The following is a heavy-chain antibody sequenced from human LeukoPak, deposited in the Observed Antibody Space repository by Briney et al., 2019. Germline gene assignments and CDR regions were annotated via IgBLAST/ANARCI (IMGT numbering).Heavy chain of an antibody. V-gene: IGHV1-2*02. J-gene: IGHJ4*02. D-gene: IGHD6-13*01. Sequence: ASVKVSCKASGYTFTGYYLHWVRQAPGQGLEWMGWINPNSGGTYYSQKFQGGVTMTRDTSISTAYMEVSRLRSDDTAVYYCAMSHSLGGSQQLPALDYWGQGTLVTVSS. CDR1: GYTFTGYY. CDR3: AMSHSLGGSQQLPALDY. CDR2: INPNSGGT.